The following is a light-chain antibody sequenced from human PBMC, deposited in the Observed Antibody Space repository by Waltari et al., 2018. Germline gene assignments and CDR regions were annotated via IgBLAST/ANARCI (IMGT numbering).Light chain of an antibody. CDR3: QQYNEWPYT. V-gene: IGKV3-15*01. Sequence: ETVMIQSPATLSVSPGERVTLYCLASQSVRNNVAWYQQTFGQAPRLLIYGASSRSTGVPPRFGGSWSGTEFTLTITSLQSEDFAVYYCQQYNEWPYTFGQGTKLEI. CDR1: QSVRNN. CDR2: GAS. J-gene: IGKJ2*01.